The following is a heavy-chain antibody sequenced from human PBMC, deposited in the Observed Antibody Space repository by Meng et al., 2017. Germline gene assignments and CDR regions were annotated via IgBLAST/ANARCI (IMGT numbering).Heavy chain of an antibody. V-gene: IGHV1-69*13. J-gene: IGHJ4*02. CDR2: IIPIFGTA. CDR1: GGTFSSYA. D-gene: IGHD2-15*01. CDR3: ASGYCSGGSCWTTFDY. Sequence: SVKVSCKASGGTFSSYAISWVRQAPGQGLEWMGGIIPIFGTANYAQKFQGRVTITADESTSTAYMELSSLRSEDTAVYYCASGYCSGGSCWTTFDYWGQGTLVTVSS.